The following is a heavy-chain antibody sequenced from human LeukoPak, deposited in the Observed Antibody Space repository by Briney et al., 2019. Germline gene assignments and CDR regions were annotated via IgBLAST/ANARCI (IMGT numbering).Heavy chain of an antibody. D-gene: IGHD5-18*01. CDR3: ATRIMRGYSYGQGY. J-gene: IGHJ4*02. CDR2: ISYDGSNK. CDR1: GFAFSSYG. V-gene: IGHV3-30*03. Sequence: GGSLRLSCAASGFAFSSYGMHWVRQAPGKGLEWVAVISYDGSNKYYADSVKGRFTISRDNSKNTLYLQMNSLRAEDTAVYYCATRIMRGYSYGQGYWGQGTLVTVSS.